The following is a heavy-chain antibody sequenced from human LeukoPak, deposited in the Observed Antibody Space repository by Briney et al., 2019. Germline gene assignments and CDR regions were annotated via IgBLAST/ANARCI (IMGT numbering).Heavy chain of an antibody. CDR2: INCNSGGT. CDR1: AFTFTDYY. Sequence: ASVKVSCKASAFTFTDYYMHWVRQAPGQGLEWIGYINCNSGGTNYAQKFQGRVTMTRDTSIGTAYMELSWLRSDDTAVFYCARTKGTSYYDNSGYGAFDIWGQGTMVTVSS. D-gene: IGHD3-22*01. CDR3: ARTKGTSYYDNSGYGAFDI. V-gene: IGHV1-2*02. J-gene: IGHJ3*02.